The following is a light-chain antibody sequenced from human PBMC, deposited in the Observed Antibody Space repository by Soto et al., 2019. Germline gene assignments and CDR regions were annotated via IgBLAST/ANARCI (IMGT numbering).Light chain of an antibody. J-gene: IGLJ1*01. CDR1: SSDVGGYNY. V-gene: IGLV2-14*01. Sequence: QSVLTQPASVSRSPGQSITISCTGTSSDVGGYNYVSWHQQHPGKAPKLMIYEVTNRPSGVSSRFSGSKSDNTASLTISGLQAEDEADYFCSSYTSRTTLVFGTGTKLTVL. CDR2: EVT. CDR3: SSYTSRTTLV.